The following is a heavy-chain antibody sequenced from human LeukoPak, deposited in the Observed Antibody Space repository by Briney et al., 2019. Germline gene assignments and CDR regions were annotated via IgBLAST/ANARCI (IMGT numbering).Heavy chain of an antibody. Sequence: GGSLRLSCAASGFTVSSNYMSWVRQAPGKGLEWVSVIYSGGSTYYADSVKGRFTISRDNSKNTLYLQMNSLRAEDTAVYYCAREHYDSSGYYLYYFDYWGQGTLVTASS. J-gene: IGHJ4*02. CDR1: GFTVSSNY. D-gene: IGHD3-22*01. CDR2: IYSGGST. CDR3: AREHYDSSGYYLYYFDY. V-gene: IGHV3-66*01.